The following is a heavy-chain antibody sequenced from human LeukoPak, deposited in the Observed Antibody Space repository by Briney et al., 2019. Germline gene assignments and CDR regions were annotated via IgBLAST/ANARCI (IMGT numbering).Heavy chain of an antibody. J-gene: IGHJ4*02. Sequence: GGSLRLSCAASGFTFSSYAMSWVRQAPGKGLEWVSAISGSGGSTYYADSVKGRFTISRDNSKNYLYLQMNSLRAEDTALYYCAKGTSSWHEFDSWGQGTLVTVSS. D-gene: IGHD6-13*01. CDR1: GFTFSSYA. CDR2: ISGSGGST. CDR3: AKGTSSWHEFDS. V-gene: IGHV3-23*01.